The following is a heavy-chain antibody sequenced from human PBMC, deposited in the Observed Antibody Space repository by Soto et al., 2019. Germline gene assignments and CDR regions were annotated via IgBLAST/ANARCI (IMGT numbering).Heavy chain of an antibody. CDR3: ARARFDSWSHIYYGLDA. CDR1: GGSFSVYS. V-gene: IGHV4-34*01. D-gene: IGHD3-3*01. CDR2: INHSGTT. Sequence: SETLSLTCAVYGGSFSVYSWTWLRHPPGKGLEWIGEINHSGTTDYNPALKSRVTMSADTSKNQFSLRMTSVTAADTAVYYCARARFDSWSHIYYGLDAWGQGTTVTVSS. J-gene: IGHJ6*02.